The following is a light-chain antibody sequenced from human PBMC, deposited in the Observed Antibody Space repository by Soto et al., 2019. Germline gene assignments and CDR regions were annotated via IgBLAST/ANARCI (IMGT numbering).Light chain of an antibody. J-gene: IGKJ3*01. CDR2: GAS. V-gene: IGKV1-33*01. CDR1: HDINNY. Sequence: DIQMTQSPSSLSASVGDRVTITCQASHDINNYLNWYPHQPGKAPKLLLYGASNLETGVPSRFSGSISRKNFTFTRSRLQHEDVTSYYCQYYDSLSLFGHGTTVEFK. CDR3: QYYDSLSL.